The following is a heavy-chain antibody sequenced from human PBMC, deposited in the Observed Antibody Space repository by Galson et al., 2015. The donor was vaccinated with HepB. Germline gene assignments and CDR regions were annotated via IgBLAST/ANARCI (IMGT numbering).Heavy chain of an antibody. CDR1: GYTFTSYG. D-gene: IGHD3-22*01. V-gene: IGHV1-18*04. CDR3: ARSLIWKSSDDFDY. Sequence: SVKVSCKASGYTFTSYGISWVRQAPGQGLEWMGWISAYNGNTNYAQKLQGRVTMTTDTSTSTAYMELRSLRSDDTAVYYCARSLIWKSSDDFDYWGQGTLVTVSS. CDR2: ISAYNGNT. J-gene: IGHJ4*02.